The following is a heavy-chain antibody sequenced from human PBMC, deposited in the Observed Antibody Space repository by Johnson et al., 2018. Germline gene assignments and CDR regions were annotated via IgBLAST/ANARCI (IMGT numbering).Heavy chain of an antibody. Sequence: QVQLVQSGGGVVQPGRSLRLSCAASGFTFRSYGMHWVRQAPGKGLEWVALIWYDGSYKYYADSVKGRFTISRDNSKNMLYVQMNSLRAEDTAMYYWARGGKDYYGMDVWGQGTTVTVSS. CDR1: GFTFRSYG. CDR2: IWYDGSYK. D-gene: IGHD3-10*01. V-gene: IGHV3-33*01. CDR3: ARGGKDYYGMDV. J-gene: IGHJ6*02.